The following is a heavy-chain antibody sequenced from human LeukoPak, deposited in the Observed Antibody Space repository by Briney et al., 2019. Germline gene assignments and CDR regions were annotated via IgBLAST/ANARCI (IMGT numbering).Heavy chain of an antibody. CDR3: AAQDTAMALRYFDY. Sequence: SETLSLTCSVSGGSISSYYWSWIRQPPGKGLEWIGYIYYSGSTNYNPSLMSRVTISVDTSKNQFSLKLSSVTAADTAVYYCAAQDTAMALRYFDYWGQGTLVTVSS. J-gene: IGHJ4*02. D-gene: IGHD5-18*01. V-gene: IGHV4-59*01. CDR1: GGSISSYY. CDR2: IYYSGST.